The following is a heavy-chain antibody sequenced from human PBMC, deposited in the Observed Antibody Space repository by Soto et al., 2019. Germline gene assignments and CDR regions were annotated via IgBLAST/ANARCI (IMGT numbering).Heavy chain of an antibody. Sequence: ASVKVSCKASGYTFTGYYMHWVRQAPGQGLEWMGWINPNSGGTNYAQKFKGWVTMTRDTSISTAYMELSRLRSDDTAVYYCARELFVRGVERYYYYGMDVWGQGTTVTVSS. CDR1: GYTFTGYY. V-gene: IGHV1-2*04. CDR3: ARELFVRGVERYYYYGMDV. D-gene: IGHD3-10*02. CDR2: INPNSGGT. J-gene: IGHJ6*02.